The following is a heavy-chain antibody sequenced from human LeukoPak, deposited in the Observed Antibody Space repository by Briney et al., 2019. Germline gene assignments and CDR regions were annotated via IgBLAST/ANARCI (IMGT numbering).Heavy chain of an antibody. D-gene: IGHD1-26*01. CDR3: ARVNRGSEHPDY. CDR1: GYTFTSYG. J-gene: IGHJ4*02. Sequence: GASVKVSCKASGYTFTSYGISWVRQAPGQGLEWMGWINPKSGGTNYAQKFQGRVTMTRDTSISTTYMELSRLRSDDTAVYYCARVNRGSEHPDYWGQGTLVTVSS. CDR2: INPKSGGT. V-gene: IGHV1-2*02.